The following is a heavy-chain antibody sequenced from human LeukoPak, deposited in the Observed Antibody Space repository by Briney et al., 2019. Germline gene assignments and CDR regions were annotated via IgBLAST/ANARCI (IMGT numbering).Heavy chain of an antibody. CDR3: ARDSYYYGSGSLFDY. CDR1: GGSISSYY. Sequence: SETLSLTCTVSGGSISSYYWSWIRQPAGKGLEWIGRIYTSWSTNYNPSLKGRVTMSVDTSKNQFSLKLSSVTAADTAVYYCARDSYYYGSGSLFDYWGQGTLVTVSS. J-gene: IGHJ4*02. D-gene: IGHD3-10*01. V-gene: IGHV4-4*07. CDR2: IYTSWST.